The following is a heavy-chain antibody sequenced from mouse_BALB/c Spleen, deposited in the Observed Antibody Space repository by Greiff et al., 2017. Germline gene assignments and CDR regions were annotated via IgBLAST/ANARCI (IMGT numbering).Heavy chain of an antibody. J-gene: IGHJ2*01. CDR2: IWSGGST. Sequence: QVQLKESGPGLVQPSQSLSITCTVSGFSLTSYGVHWVRQSPGKGLEWLGVIWSGGSTDYNAAFISRLSISKDNSKSQVFFKMNSLQANDTAIYYCARNGLLKTYYFDDWGQGTTLTVSS. CDR1: GFSLTSYG. CDR3: ARNGLLKTYYFDD. V-gene: IGHV2-2*02. D-gene: IGHD6-5*01.